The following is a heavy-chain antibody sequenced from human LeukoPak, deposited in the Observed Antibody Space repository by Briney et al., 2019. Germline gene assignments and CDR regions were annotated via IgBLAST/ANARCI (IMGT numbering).Heavy chain of an antibody. CDR2: IYSGGST. CDR3: ARGYDYGEYTYYYYGMDV. J-gene: IGHJ6*02. V-gene: IGHV3-66*01. Sequence: GGSLRLSCAASGFTVSSNYMSWVRRAPGKGLEWVSVIYSGGSTYYADSVKGRFTISRDNSKNTLYLQMNSLRAEDTAVYYCARGYDYGEYTYYYYGMDVWGQGTTVTVSS. D-gene: IGHD4-17*01. CDR1: GFTVSSNY.